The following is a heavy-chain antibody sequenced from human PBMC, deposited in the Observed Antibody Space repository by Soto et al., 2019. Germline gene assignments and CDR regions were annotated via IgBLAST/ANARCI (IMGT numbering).Heavy chain of an antibody. J-gene: IGHJ5*02. CDR3: AKDLRVTMVRGVRPWLWANWFDP. CDR1: GFTFSSYA. CDR2: ISGSGGST. D-gene: IGHD3-10*01. V-gene: IGHV3-23*01. Sequence: QPGGSLRLSCAASGFTFSSYAMSWVRQAPGKGLEWVSAISGSGGSTYYADSVKGRFTISRDNSKNTLYLQMNSLRAEDTAVYYCAKDLRVTMVRGVRPWLWANWFDPWGQGTLVTVSS.